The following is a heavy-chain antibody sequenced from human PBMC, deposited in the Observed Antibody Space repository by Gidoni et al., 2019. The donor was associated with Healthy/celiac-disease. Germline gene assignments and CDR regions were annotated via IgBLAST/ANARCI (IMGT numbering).Heavy chain of an antibody. D-gene: IGHD3-10*01. V-gene: IGHV3-30*18. CDR2: ISYDGTNK. CDR1: GFTFSSYG. J-gene: IGHJ4*02. CDR3: AKDQTVRGVILYYFDY. Sequence: QVQLVESGGGVVQPGRSLRLSCAASGFTFSSYGIHWVRQAPGKGLEWVAVISYDGTNKYYADSVKGRFTISRDNSQNTLYLQMNSLRAEDTAVYYCAKDQTVRGVILYYFDYWGQGTLVTVSS.